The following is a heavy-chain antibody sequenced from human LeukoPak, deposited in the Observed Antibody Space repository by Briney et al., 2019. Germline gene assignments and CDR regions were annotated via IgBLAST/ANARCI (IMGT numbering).Heavy chain of an antibody. D-gene: IGHD6-13*01. CDR2: ISSSSSYI. CDR1: GFTFSSYS. V-gene: IGHV3-21*01. J-gene: IGHJ4*02. Sequence: GGSLRLSCAASGFTFSSYSMNWVRQAPGKGLEWVSSISSSSSYIYYAGSVKGRFTISRDNAKNSLYLQMNSLRAEDTAVYYCARRSAAGLDYWGQGTLVTVSS. CDR3: ARRSAAGLDY.